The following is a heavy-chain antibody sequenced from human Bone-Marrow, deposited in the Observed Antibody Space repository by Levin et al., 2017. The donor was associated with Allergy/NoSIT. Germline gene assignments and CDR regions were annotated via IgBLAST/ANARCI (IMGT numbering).Heavy chain of an antibody. Sequence: ASVKVSCEVSGYRFTDYWIGWVRQTPGKGLESMGIIYPGDSDTKYSPSFQGQVTISVDTSISTAYLQWSNLRASDTAVYYCARLGLRGCRGGSCYTSFYYYGMDVWGQGTTVTVSS. D-gene: IGHD2-15*01. V-gene: IGHV5-51*01. CDR1: GYRFTDYW. CDR2: IYPGDSDT. J-gene: IGHJ6*02. CDR3: ARLGLRGCRGGSCYTSFYYYGMDV.